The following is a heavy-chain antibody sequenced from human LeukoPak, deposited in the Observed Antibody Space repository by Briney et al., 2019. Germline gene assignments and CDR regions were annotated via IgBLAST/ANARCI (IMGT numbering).Heavy chain of an antibody. CDR2: ISSSGSTI. V-gene: IGHV3-11*04. D-gene: IGHD5-12*01. J-gene: IGHJ6*03. CDR3: AKQSPLNSGYDYYYYYYMDV. Sequence: SGGSLRLSCAASGFTFSDYNMSGIPQAPGKGLEWVSYISSSGSTIYYADSVKGRFTISRDNAKNSLYLQMNSLRAEDTAVYYCAKQSPLNSGYDYYYYYYMDVWGKGTTVTISS. CDR1: GFTFSDYN.